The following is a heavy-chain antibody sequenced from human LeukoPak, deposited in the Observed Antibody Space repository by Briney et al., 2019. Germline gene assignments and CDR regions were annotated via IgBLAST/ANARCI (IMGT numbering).Heavy chain of an antibody. CDR1: GYTFTGYY. CDR3: ARDARIDSSGWYPARWLQFSWFDP. CDR2: INPSGGST. V-gene: IGHV1-46*01. Sequence: ASVKVSCKASGYTFTGYYMHWVRQAPGQGLEWMGIINPSGGSTSYAQKFQGRVTMTRDTSTSTVYMELSSLRSEDTAVYYCARDARIDSSGWYPARWLQFSWFDPWGQGTLVTVSS. D-gene: IGHD6-19*01. J-gene: IGHJ5*02.